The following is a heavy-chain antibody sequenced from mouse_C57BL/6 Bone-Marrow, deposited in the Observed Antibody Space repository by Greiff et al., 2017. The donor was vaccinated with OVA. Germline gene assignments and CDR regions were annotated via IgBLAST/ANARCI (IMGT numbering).Heavy chain of an antibody. CDR2: IRNKANGYTT. V-gene: IGHV7-3*01. D-gene: IGHD1-1*01. CDR1: GFTFTDYY. CDR3: ARYYYGSSYHFDY. J-gene: IGHJ2*01. Sequence: EVQRVESGGGLVQPGGSLSLSCAASGFTFTDYYMSWVRQPPGKALEWLGFIRNKANGYTTEYSASVKGRFTISRDNSQSILYLQMNALRAEDSATYYCARYYYGSSYHFDYWGQGTTLTVSS.